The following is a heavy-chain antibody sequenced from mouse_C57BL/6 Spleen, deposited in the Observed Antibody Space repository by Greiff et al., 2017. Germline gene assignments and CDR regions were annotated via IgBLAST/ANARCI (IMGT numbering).Heavy chain of an antibody. V-gene: IGHV3-6*01. Sequence: DVHLVESGPGLVKPSQSLSLTCSVTGYSITSGYYWNWIRQFPGNQLVWMGYISYDGSNNYNPSLKNRIFIYRATSKKQFFLMLHSVTTDDTTTKYCARKYYGSSGYFDYWGQGTTLTVSS. CDR2: ISYDGSN. CDR1: GYSITSGYY. D-gene: IGHD1-1*01. CDR3: ARKYYGSSGYFDY. J-gene: IGHJ2*01.